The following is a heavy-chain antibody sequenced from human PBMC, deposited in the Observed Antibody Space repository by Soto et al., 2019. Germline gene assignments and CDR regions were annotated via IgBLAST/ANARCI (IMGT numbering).Heavy chain of an antibody. J-gene: IGHJ4*02. CDR1: GGSISSYY. CDR3: ARDSDSSSYDY. Sequence: SETLSLTCTVSGGSISSYYWSWIRQPPGKGVEWIGYIYYSGSTNYNPSLKSRVTISVDTSKNQFSLKLSSVTAADTAVYYCARDSDSSSYDYWGQGTLVTASS. CDR2: IYYSGST. V-gene: IGHV4-59*01. D-gene: IGHD6-6*01.